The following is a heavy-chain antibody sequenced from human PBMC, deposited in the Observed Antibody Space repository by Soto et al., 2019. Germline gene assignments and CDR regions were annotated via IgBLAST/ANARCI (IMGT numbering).Heavy chain of an antibody. CDR1: GFTFSSYG. V-gene: IGHV3-30*18. CDR2: ISYDGSNK. Sequence: QVQLVESGGGVVQPGRSLRLSCAASGFTFSSYGMHWVRQAPGKGLEWVAVISYDGSNKYYADSVKGRFTISRDNSKNTLYLQMNSLRAEDTAVYYCAKGGRRYCSGGRCTWVDYWGQGTLVTVSS. D-gene: IGHD2-15*01. J-gene: IGHJ4*02. CDR3: AKGGRRYCSGGRCTWVDY.